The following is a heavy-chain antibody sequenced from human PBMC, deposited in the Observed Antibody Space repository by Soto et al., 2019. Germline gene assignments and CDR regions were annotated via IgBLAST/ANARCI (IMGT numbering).Heavy chain of an antibody. CDR1: GGTFSSYA. CDR3: ARDLRSSSHAFDI. Sequence: SVKVSCKASGGTFSSYAISWVRQAPGQGLEWMGGIIPIFGTANCAQKFQGRVTITADESTSTAYMELSSLRSEDTAVYYCARDLRSSSHAFDIWGQGTMVTVSS. D-gene: IGHD6-13*01. CDR2: IIPIFGTA. J-gene: IGHJ3*02. V-gene: IGHV1-69*13.